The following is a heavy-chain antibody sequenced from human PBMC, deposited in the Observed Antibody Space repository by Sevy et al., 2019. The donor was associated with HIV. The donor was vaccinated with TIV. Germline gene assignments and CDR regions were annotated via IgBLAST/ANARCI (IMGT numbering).Heavy chain of an antibody. J-gene: IGHJ4*02. CDR1: GFTVNSNY. Sequence: GGSLRLSCAASGFTVNSNYMTWVRQAPGKGLEGVSGIHSDDTTYHRDSVKDRFTISRDNFKNTLYLHMSSVRAEDTAVYYCARGKSGYGYALNYWGQGTLVTVSS. CDR3: ARGKSGYGYALNY. D-gene: IGHD5-18*01. V-gene: IGHV3-66*01. CDR2: IHSDDTT.